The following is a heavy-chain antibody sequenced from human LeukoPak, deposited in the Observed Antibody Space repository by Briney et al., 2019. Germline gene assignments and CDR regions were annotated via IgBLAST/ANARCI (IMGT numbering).Heavy chain of an antibody. V-gene: IGHV3-74*01. D-gene: IGHD1-26*01. CDR1: GFTFSNDW. J-gene: IGHJ4*02. CDR2: INTDGSTT. Sequence: PAGSLRLSWAASGFTFSNDWRHWVRQAPGKVLVWVSRINTDGSTTTYADSVKGRFTISRDNAKNTLYLQMNSLRVEDTAVYYCARGRGGSYHYWGQGTLVTVSS. CDR3: ARGRGGSYHY.